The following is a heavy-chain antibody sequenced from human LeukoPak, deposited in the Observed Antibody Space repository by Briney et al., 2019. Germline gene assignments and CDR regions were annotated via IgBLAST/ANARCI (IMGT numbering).Heavy chain of an antibody. V-gene: IGHV3-7*04. J-gene: IGHJ4*02. Sequence: GGSLRLSCAASGFTSGFTFSSYYMAWLRQAPGKGQEWVANIKQDGSEKYYGGSVKGRFTISRDNARNSLYLQLESLRVEDTALYFCAGGFGFLIESWGRGTLVTVSS. CDR3: AGGFGFLIES. CDR1: GFTSGFTFSSYY. D-gene: IGHD3-10*01. CDR2: IKQDGSEK.